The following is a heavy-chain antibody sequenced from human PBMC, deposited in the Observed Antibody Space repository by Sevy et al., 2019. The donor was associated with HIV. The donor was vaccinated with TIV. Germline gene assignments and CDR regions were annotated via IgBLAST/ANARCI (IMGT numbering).Heavy chain of an antibody. D-gene: IGHD1-1*01. CDR1: GFTVSSNE. V-gene: IGHV3-66*01. CDR3: EDGLNGNSGYYYMDV. J-gene: IGHJ6*03. Sequence: GGSLRLSCAASGFTVSSNEMSWVRQAPGKGLEWVSSISGGSTYYADSRKGRFTISRDNSKNTLHLQMNSLRAEDTAVYYSEDGLNGNSGYYYMDVWGKGTTVTVSS. CDR2: ISGGST.